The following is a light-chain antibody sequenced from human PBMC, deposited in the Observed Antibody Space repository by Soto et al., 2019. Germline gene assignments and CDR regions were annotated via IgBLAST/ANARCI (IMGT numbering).Light chain of an antibody. J-gene: IGLJ1*01. CDR2: EVS. Sequence: QSVLTQPASVSGSPGQSITISFTGTSSVVGVYNLVSWYQHHPGKAPKLMIYEVSKRPSGVSNRFSGSKSGSTASLTISGLQAEDEAQYYCCSFASISTYVFGTGTKVTVL. V-gene: IGLV2-23*02. CDR1: SSVVGVYNL. CDR3: CSFASISTYV.